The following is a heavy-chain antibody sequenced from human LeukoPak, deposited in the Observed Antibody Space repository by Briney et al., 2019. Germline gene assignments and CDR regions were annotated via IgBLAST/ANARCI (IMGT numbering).Heavy chain of an antibody. Sequence: GGSVRHSCAASGFTFSSYSMNWVRQSPGKGLEWVSSISSSSSYIYYADSVKGRFTISRDNAKNSLYLQMNSLRAEDTAVYYCARDPEIAAAGVDYWGQGTLVTVSS. D-gene: IGHD6-13*01. V-gene: IGHV3-21*01. CDR3: ARDPEIAAAGVDY. CDR2: ISSSSSYI. J-gene: IGHJ4*02. CDR1: GFTFSSYS.